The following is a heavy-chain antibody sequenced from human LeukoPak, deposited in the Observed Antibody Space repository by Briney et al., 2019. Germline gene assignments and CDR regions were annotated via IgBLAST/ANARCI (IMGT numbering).Heavy chain of an antibody. J-gene: IGHJ4*02. V-gene: IGHV3-30*01. Sequence: PGRSLRLSCAASGFTFSSYAMHWVRQAPGKGLEWVAVISYDGSNKYYADSVKGRFTTSRDNSKNTLYLQMNSLRAEDTAVYYCARGGMRYCSSTSCYAPFDYWGQGTLVTVSS. CDR2: ISYDGSNK. CDR3: ARGGMRYCSSTSCYAPFDY. D-gene: IGHD2-2*01. CDR1: GFTFSSYA.